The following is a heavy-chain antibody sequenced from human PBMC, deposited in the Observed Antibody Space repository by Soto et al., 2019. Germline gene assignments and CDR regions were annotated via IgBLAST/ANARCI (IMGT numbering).Heavy chain of an antibody. J-gene: IGHJ6*02. CDR3: ARDHIAAAGNYYYYGMDV. D-gene: IGHD6-13*01. Sequence: QVQLVQSGAEVKKPGASVKVSCKASGYTFTSYAMHWVRQAPGQRLEWMGWINAGNGNTKYSQKFQGRVTITRDTSASTAYMELSSLRSEATAVYYCARDHIAAAGNYYYYGMDVWGQGTTVTVSS. CDR1: GYTFTSYA. CDR2: INAGNGNT. V-gene: IGHV1-3*01.